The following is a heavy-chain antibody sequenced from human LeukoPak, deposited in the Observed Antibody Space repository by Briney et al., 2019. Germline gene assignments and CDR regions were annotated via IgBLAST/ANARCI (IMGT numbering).Heavy chain of an antibody. J-gene: IGHJ5*02. V-gene: IGHV4-59*02. CDR3: ARFYYDSFGWFDP. CDR2: IYYSGTT. D-gene: IGHD3-22*01. CDR1: GDSVSSFY. Sequence: PSETLSLTCTVSGDSVSSFYWSWIRQPPGKGLEWIGYIYYSGTTNYNPSLKSRVTISVDTTKSQFSLKLSSVTAADTAVYYCARFYYDSFGWFDPWGQGTLVTVSS.